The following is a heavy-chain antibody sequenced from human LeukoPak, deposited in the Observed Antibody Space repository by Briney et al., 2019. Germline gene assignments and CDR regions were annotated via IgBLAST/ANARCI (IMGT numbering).Heavy chain of an antibody. Sequence: ASVKVSCKASGYSFTTYSISWVRQAPGQGLEWVGWISVYNGNTKYAQNFRGRATVTTDTSTSTAYMELRSLRSDDTALYYCAREGFYTSSWSAYDYWGQGTLVTVSS. J-gene: IGHJ4*02. D-gene: IGHD6-13*01. V-gene: IGHV1-18*01. CDR3: AREGFYTSSWSAYDY. CDR2: ISVYNGNT. CDR1: GYSFTTYS.